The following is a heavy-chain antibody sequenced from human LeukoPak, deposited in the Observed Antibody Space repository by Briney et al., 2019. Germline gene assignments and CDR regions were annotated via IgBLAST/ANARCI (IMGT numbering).Heavy chain of an antibody. Sequence: ASVKVSCKASVYTFTSYVINWVRQAAGQGLEWMGWMSPISGNTGFAQKFQGRLTMTRNTAINTAYMELSGLRSEDTAVYYCARESGDILVVPYYWGQGTLVTVSS. J-gene: IGHJ4*02. V-gene: IGHV1-8*01. CDR2: MSPISGNT. D-gene: IGHD2-2*01. CDR3: ARESGDILVVPYY. CDR1: VYTFTSYV.